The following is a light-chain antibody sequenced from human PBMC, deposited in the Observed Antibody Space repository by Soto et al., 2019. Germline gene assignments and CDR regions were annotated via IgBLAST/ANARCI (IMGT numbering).Light chain of an antibody. V-gene: IGKV1-5*01. CDR1: RSISNW. Sequence: DIQMTQSPSTLSASVGDRVTITCRASRSISNWLAWYQQNPGKAPKLLISDVSSLESGVPSRFSGSGSGTEFTLTISSLQPDDFATYYCQQYNSFSPWTFGQGTKVEIK. CDR2: DVS. CDR3: QQYNSFSPWT. J-gene: IGKJ1*01.